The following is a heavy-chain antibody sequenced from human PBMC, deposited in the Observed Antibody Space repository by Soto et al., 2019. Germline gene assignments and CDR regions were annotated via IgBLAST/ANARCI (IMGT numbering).Heavy chain of an antibody. Sequence: ASVKVSCKASGYTFTSYAMHWARQAPGQRLEWMGWINAGNGNTKYSQKFQGRVTITRDTSASTAYMELNSLRAEDTAVYYCAREEATNLRLYYYDSSAPTAFDIWAQGTMVNVSS. D-gene: IGHD3-22*01. CDR2: INAGNGNT. CDR3: AREEATNLRLYYYDSSAPTAFDI. CDR1: GYTFTSYA. V-gene: IGHV1-3*01. J-gene: IGHJ3*02.